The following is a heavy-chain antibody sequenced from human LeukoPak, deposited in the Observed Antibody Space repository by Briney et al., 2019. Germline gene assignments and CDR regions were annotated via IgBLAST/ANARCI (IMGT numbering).Heavy chain of an antibody. D-gene: IGHD1-1*01. CDR2: IKQNGSEK. CDR3: ARGITTFDY. J-gene: IGHJ4*02. V-gene: IGHV3-7*01. Sequence: GGSLRLSCAASGFTFSSYWMTWVRQAPGTGLEWVANIKQNGSEKYYVDSVKGRFTISRDNAKNSLYLQMNSLRAEDTAVYYCARGITTFDYWGQGTLVTVSS. CDR1: GFTFSSYW.